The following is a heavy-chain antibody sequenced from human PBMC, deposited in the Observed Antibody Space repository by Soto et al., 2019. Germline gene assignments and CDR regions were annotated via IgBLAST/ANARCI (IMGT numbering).Heavy chain of an antibody. CDR3: ARLPGCTNGVCPFDY. CDR2: IYYSGST. CDR1: GGPISSYY. V-gene: IGHV4-59*08. J-gene: IGHJ4*02. D-gene: IGHD2-8*01. Sequence: SETLSLTCTVSGGPISSYYWSWIRQPPGKGLEWIGYIYYSGSTNYNPSLKSRVTISVDTSKNQFSLKLSSVTAADTAVYYCARLPGCTNGVCPFDYWGQGTLVTVSS.